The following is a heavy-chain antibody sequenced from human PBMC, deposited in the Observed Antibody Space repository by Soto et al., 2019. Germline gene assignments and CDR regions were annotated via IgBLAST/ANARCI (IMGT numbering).Heavy chain of an antibody. CDR2: ISGSGDSA. J-gene: IGHJ4*02. V-gene: IGHV3-23*01. CDR1: GFTFSSYA. Sequence: EVPLLESGGGLVQPGGSLRLSCAASGFTFSSYAINWVRQAPGKGLEWVSAISGSGDSAYYADSVKGRFTISRANSKTTLFLQMNSLRAEDMAVYYCAKRSRSWGFEYWGQGTLVSVSS. D-gene: IGHD6-13*01. CDR3: AKRSRSWGFEY.